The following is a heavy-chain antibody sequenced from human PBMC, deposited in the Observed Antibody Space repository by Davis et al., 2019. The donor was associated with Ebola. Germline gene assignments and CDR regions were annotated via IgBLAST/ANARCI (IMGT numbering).Heavy chain of an antibody. V-gene: IGHV4-4*02. CDR2: INHSGST. D-gene: IGHD3-22*01. Sequence: SETLSLTCAVSGGSISSSNWWSWVRQPPGKGLEWIGEINHSGSTNYNPSLKSRVTISVDTSKNQFSLKLSSVTAADTAVYYCARDPGSGYYYDFDYWGQGTLVTVSS. CDR3: ARDPGSGYYYDFDY. CDR1: GGSISSSNW. J-gene: IGHJ4*02.